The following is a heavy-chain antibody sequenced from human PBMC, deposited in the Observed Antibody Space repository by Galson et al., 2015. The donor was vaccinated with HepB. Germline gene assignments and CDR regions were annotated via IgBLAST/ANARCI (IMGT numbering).Heavy chain of an antibody. Sequence: SLRLSCAASGFTFSSYAMHWVRQAPGKGLEWVALIWNDGSKRYYAESVRGRFTVSRDNSNNTLSLQMNSLRVDVTAVYYCARDYWLGESLDYWGQGTLVTVSS. J-gene: IGHJ4*02. V-gene: IGHV3-33*01. CDR2: IWNDGSKR. D-gene: IGHD3-10*01. CDR1: GFTFSSYA. CDR3: ARDYWLGESLDY.